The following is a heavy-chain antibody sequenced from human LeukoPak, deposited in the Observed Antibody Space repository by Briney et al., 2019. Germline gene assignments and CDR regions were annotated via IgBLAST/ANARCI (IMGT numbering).Heavy chain of an antibody. CDR1: GYSFTSYW. CDR2: IYPGDSDT. D-gene: IGHD6-19*01. J-gene: IGHJ5*02. Sequence: GESLKISCKGSGYSFTSYWIGWVRQMPGKGLEWMGIIYPGDSDTRYSPSFQGQVTISADKSISTAYLQWSSLKASDTAMYYGARQSTNIAVAGTCWCDPWGQGTLVTVSS. V-gene: IGHV5-51*01. CDR3: ARQSTNIAVAGTCWCDP.